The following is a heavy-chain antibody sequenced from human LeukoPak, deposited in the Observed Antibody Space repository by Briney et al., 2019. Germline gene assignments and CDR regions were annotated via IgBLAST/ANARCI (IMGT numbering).Heavy chain of an antibody. CDR1: GFTFSSYW. Sequence: GGSLRLSCAASGFTFSSYWMHWVRQAPGKGLGWVSRINSDGSSTSYADSVKGRFTISRDNAKNTLYLQMNSLRAEDTAVYYCARIGPSFLSTGTAPWGQGTLVTVSS. V-gene: IGHV3-74*01. J-gene: IGHJ5*02. D-gene: IGHD1-1*01. CDR3: ARIGPSFLSTGTAP. CDR2: INSDGSST.